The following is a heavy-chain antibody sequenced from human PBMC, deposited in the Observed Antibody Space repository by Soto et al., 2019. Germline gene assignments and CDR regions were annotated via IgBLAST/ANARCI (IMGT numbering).Heavy chain of an antibody. CDR3: ATQLYCGGDCYSYFDY. J-gene: IGHJ4*02. Sequence: SGPTLVNPTQTLTLTCTFSGFSLSTSGVGVGWIRQPPGKALEWLALIYWDDDKRYSPSLKSRLTITKDTSKNQVVLTMTNMDPVDTATYYCATQLYCGGDCYSYFDYWGQGTLVTVSS. D-gene: IGHD2-21*01. V-gene: IGHV2-5*02. CDR1: GFSLSTSGVG. CDR2: IYWDDDK.